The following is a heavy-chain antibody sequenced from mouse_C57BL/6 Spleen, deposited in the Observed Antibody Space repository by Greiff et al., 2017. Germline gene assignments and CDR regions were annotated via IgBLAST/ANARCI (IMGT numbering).Heavy chain of an antibody. J-gene: IGHJ3*01. Sequence: EVQGVESGGGLVKPGGSLKLSCAASGFTFSSYAMSWVRQTPEKRLEWVATSSDGGSYTYYPDNVKGRFTISRDNAKNNLYLQMSHLKSEDTAMYYCARDGRYCGSSYIFAYWGQGTLVTVSA. D-gene: IGHD1-1*01. CDR1: GFTFSSYA. V-gene: IGHV5-4*01. CDR2: SSDGGSYT. CDR3: ARDGRYCGSSYIFAY.